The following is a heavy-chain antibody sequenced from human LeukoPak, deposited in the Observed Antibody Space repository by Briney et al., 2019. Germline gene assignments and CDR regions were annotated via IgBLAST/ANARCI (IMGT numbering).Heavy chain of an antibody. V-gene: IGHV6-1*01. J-gene: IGHJ3*02. CDR3: VRGGQGDGHSADEGFDI. Sequence: SQTLSLTCAISGDSVFSNSSWNWIRQSPSRGLEWLGRTYYRSNWYNDYGVSVKSRININPDTSKNLFSLQLSSVTPEDTAAYYCVRGGQGDGHSADEGFDIWGQGTMVTVS. D-gene: IGHD5-18*01. CDR1: GDSVFSNSS. CDR2: TYYRSNWYN.